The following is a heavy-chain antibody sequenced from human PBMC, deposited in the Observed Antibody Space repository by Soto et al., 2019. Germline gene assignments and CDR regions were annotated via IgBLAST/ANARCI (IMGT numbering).Heavy chain of an antibody. CDR2: INPSGGST. V-gene: IGHV1-46*01. Sequence: ASVKVSCKASGYTFTSYYMHWVRQAPGQGLEWMGIINPSGGSTSYAQKFQGRVTMTRDTSTSTVYMELSSLRSEDTAVYYCARDGRGTGTTFYGVDVWGQGTTVTVSS. D-gene: IGHD1-7*01. CDR1: GYTFTSYY. CDR3: ARDGRGTGTTFYGVDV. J-gene: IGHJ6*02.